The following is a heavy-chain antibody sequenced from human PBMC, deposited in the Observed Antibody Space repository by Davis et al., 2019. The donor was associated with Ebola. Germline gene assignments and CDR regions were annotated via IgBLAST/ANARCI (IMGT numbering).Heavy chain of an antibody. J-gene: IGHJ4*02. D-gene: IGHD3-9*01. CDR3: ARDAFSLSRYDTEDH. CDR1: GFTLSRYE. Sequence: GESLKISCAASGFTLSRYEMNWVRQAPGKGLEWVSYISGSATSTFYADSVKGRFTISRDNARDSLYLQMDSLRVEDTAIYYCARDAFSLSRYDTEDHWGQGTLVTVSS. V-gene: IGHV3-48*03. CDR2: ISGSATST.